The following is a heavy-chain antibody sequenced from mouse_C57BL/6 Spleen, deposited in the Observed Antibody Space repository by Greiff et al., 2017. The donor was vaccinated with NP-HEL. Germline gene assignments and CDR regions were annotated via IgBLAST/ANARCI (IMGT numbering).Heavy chain of an antibody. CDR1: GFTFSDYY. J-gene: IGHJ1*03. CDR2: INYDGSST. Sequence: EVKLVESEGGLVQPGSSMKLSCTASGFTFSDYYMAWVRQVPEKGLDWVANINYDGSSTYYLDSLKSRFIISRDNAKNILYLQMSRLKSEDTATYYCARGPGGGYFDVGGTRTTVTVSS. V-gene: IGHV5-16*01. CDR3: ARGPGGGYFDV.